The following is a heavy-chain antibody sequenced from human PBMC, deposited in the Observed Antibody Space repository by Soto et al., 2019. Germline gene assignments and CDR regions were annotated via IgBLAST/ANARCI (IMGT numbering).Heavy chain of an antibody. Sequence: EVQLVESGGGLIQPGGSLRLSCAASGFTVSSNYMSWVRQAPGKGLEWVSVIYSGGSTYYAASVKGRFTISRDNSKNTLYLQMNSLRAEDTAVYYCASSGSGYDYYFAYWGQGTLVTVSS. V-gene: IGHV3-53*01. CDR1: GFTVSSNY. CDR2: IYSGGST. J-gene: IGHJ4*02. CDR3: ASSGSGYDYYFAY. D-gene: IGHD5-12*01.